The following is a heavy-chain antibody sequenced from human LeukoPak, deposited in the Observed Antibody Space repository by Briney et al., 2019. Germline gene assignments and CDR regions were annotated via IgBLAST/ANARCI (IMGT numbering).Heavy chain of an antibody. CDR1: GFTFSSYA. D-gene: IGHD3-22*01. V-gene: IGHV3-23*01. CDR3: AKRGVVIRVILVGFHKEAYYFDS. Sequence: GGSLRLSCAASGFTFSSYAMSWVRQAPGKGLEWVAGISDSGGRTNYADSVKGRFTISRDNPKNTLYLQMNSLRPEDTAVSFCAKRGVVIRVILVGFHKEAYYFDSWGQGVLVTVSS. J-gene: IGHJ4*02. CDR2: ISDSGGRT.